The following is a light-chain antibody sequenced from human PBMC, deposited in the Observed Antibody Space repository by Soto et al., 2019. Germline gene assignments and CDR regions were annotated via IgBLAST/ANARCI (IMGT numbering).Light chain of an antibody. V-gene: IGKV3-15*01. CDR2: GAS. CDR1: QSINNN. Sequence: EIVMTQSPDTLSVSPGERATLSCRASQSINNNLAWYQQKPDQSPRLLIYGASTRATGIPARFSGRGSGIELTPTISSLQSEDFAVYYCQQYNNGPLYTFGQGTKLEIK. CDR3: QQYNNGPLYT. J-gene: IGKJ2*01.